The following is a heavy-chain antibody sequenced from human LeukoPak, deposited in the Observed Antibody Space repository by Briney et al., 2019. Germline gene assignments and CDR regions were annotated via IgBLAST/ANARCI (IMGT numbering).Heavy chain of an antibody. D-gene: IGHD5-18*01. CDR3: ASGYSYAALDY. CDR1: GGTFSSYA. J-gene: IGHJ4*02. Sequence: SVKVSCKASGGTFSSYAISWVRQAPGQGLEWMGRIIPIFGTANYAQKFQGRVTITTDESTSTAYMELSRLRSEDTAVYYCASGYSYAALDYWGQGTLVTVSS. CDR2: IIPIFGTA. V-gene: IGHV1-69*05.